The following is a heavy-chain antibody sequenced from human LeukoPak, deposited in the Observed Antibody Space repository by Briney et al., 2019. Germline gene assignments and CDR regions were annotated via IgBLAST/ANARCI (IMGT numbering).Heavy chain of an antibody. CDR1: GFTFSDYY. Sequence: GGSLRLSCAASGFTFSDYYMSWIRQAPGQGLEWVSYISSSGSTIYYADSVKGRFTISRDNAKNSLYLQMNSLRAEDTAVYYCARAASSWTDFASWGQGTLVTVSS. D-gene: IGHD6-13*01. CDR2: ISSSGSTI. J-gene: IGHJ4*02. CDR3: ARAASSWTDFAS. V-gene: IGHV3-11*01.